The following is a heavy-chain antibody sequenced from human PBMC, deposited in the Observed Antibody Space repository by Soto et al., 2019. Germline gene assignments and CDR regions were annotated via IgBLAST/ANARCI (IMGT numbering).Heavy chain of an antibody. V-gene: IGHV3-74*01. CDR2: INSDGSST. Sequence: GGSLRLSCAASGFTFSSYWMHWVRQAPGKGLVWVSRINSDGSSTSYADSVKGRFTISRDNAKNTLYLQMNSLRAEDTAVYYCARGPYYCTNGVCYKGVYGYWGQGTLVTVSS. D-gene: IGHD2-8*01. CDR3: ARGPYYCTNGVCYKGVYGY. CDR1: GFTFSSYW. J-gene: IGHJ4*02.